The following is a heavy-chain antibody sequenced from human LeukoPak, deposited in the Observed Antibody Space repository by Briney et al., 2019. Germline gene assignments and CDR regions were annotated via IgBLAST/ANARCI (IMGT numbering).Heavy chain of an antibody. V-gene: IGHV3-48*01. Sequence: GGSLRLSCAASGFTLSSYAMSWVRQAPGKGLEWVSYISSSGSTIYYADSVKGRFTISRDNSKNTLYLQMNSLRAEDTAVYYCAKGGSYLSYYYYYMDVWGKGTTVTVSS. D-gene: IGHD1-26*01. CDR1: GFTLSSYA. CDR2: ISSSGSTI. CDR3: AKGGSYLSYYYYYMDV. J-gene: IGHJ6*03.